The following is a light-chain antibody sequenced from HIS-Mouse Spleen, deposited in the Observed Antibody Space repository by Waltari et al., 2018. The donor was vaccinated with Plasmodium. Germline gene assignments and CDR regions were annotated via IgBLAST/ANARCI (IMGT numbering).Light chain of an antibody. Sequence: EIVMTQSPATLSVSPGERATLSCRASQSVSSNLAWYQQKPGQAPRLLIYGASTRATGIPARGSGSGSGTEFSLTISSLQSEDFAVYYCQQYNNWSFTFGPGTKVDIK. CDR1: QSVSSN. CDR3: QQYNNWSFT. V-gene: IGKV3-15*01. CDR2: GAS. J-gene: IGKJ3*01.